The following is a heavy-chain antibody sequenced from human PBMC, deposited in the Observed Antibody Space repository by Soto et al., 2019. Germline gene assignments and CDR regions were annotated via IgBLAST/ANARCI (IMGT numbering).Heavy chain of an antibody. Sequence: SETLSLTCSVSGGSISGSYWSWILQSPGKGLEWLGYVYYTGSTNYSPSLRSRVSISVDTSKNEFSLRLSSVTAADTAVYFCARSVAVPGAHIDYWGQGTQVTVSS. CDR3: ARSVAVPGAHIDY. J-gene: IGHJ4*02. D-gene: IGHD6-19*01. CDR2: VYYTGST. V-gene: IGHV4-59*01. CDR1: GGSISGSY.